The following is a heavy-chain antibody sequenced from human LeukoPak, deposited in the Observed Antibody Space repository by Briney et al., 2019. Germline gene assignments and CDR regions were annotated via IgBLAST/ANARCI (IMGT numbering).Heavy chain of an antibody. CDR3: ASAVAGSVMDY. J-gene: IGHJ4*02. CDR1: GGTFSSYA. CDR2: IIPIFGTA. V-gene: IGHV1-69*06. Sequence: ASVKVSCKASGGTFSSYAISWVRQAPGQGLEWMGGIIPIFGTANYAQKLQGRVTITADKSTSTAYMELSSLRSEDTAVYYCASAVAGSVMDYWGQGTLVTVSS. D-gene: IGHD6-19*01.